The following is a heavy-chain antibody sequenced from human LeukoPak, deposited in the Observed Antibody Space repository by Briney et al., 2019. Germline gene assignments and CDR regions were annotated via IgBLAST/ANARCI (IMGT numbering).Heavy chain of an antibody. D-gene: IGHD5-18*01. Sequence: GGSLRLSCAASGFTFSSYGMHWVRQAPGKGLEWVAVISYNGHNKYSADSVKGRFTISRDNSKNTLCLQMNSLRAEDTAIYYCAKDPGMAVYSYGYDAFDIWGQGTMVTVSS. V-gene: IGHV3-30*18. CDR1: GFTFSSYG. CDR2: ISYNGHNK. CDR3: AKDPGMAVYSYGYDAFDI. J-gene: IGHJ3*02.